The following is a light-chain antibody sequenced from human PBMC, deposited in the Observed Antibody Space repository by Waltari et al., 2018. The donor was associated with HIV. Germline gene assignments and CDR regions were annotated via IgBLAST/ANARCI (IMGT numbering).Light chain of an antibody. CDR1: SSDVGGYNY. J-gene: IGLJ2*01. Sequence: QSALTQPRSVSGSPGQSVTISCTGTSSDVGGYNYVSWYQHQPGKAPKLMSYDVTKRPSGVPDRFSGSKSGNTASLTISGLQAEDEADYYCCSYAGSPWVFGGGTKLTVL. CDR3: CSYAGSPWV. CDR2: DVT. V-gene: IGLV2-11*01.